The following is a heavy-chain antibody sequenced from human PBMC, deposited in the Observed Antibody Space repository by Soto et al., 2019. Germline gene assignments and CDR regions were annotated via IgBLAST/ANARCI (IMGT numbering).Heavy chain of an antibody. CDR3: AREGAPLWFGELLGNWFDP. CDR1: GGSISSDY. D-gene: IGHD3-10*01. Sequence: SETLSLTCTVSGGSISSDYWSWIRQPPGKGLEWIGYIYYSGSTNYNPSLKSRVTISVDTSKNQFSLKLSSVTAADTAVYYCAREGAPLWFGELLGNWFDPWGQGTLVTVSS. CDR2: IYYSGST. V-gene: IGHV4-59*12. J-gene: IGHJ5*02.